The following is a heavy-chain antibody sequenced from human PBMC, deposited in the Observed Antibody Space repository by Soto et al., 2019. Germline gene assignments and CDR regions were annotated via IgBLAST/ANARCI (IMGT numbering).Heavy chain of an antibody. J-gene: IGHJ4*02. V-gene: IGHV4-39*01. CDR3: ARHLLIAAAGTFDY. CDR2: IYYSGST. CDR1: GGSISSSSYY. D-gene: IGHD6-13*01. Sequence: PSETLSLTCTVSGGSISSSSYYWGWIRQPPGKGLEWIGSIYYSGSTYYNPSLKSRVTISVDTSKNQFSLKLSSVTAADTAVYFCARHLLIAAAGTFDYWGQGALVTVSS.